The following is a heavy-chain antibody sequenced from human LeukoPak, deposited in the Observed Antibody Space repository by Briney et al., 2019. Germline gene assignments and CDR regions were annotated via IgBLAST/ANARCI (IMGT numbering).Heavy chain of an antibody. CDR2: INPNSGGT. V-gene: IGHV1-2*02. Sequence: ASVKVSCKASGYTFTGYYIYWVRQAPGQGLEWMGWINPNSGGTNYAQNFRGRVTMTRDTSINTAYMELRRLTSDDTAIYFCARDKLDYYYYMDVWAKGPRSPSP. CDR3: ARDKLDYYYYMDV. J-gene: IGHJ6*03. D-gene: IGHD4-23*01. CDR1: GYTFTGYY.